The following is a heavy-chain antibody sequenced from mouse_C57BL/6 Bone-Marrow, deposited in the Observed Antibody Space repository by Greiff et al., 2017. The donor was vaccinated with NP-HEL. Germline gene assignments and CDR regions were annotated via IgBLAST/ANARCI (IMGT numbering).Heavy chain of an antibody. V-gene: IGHV5-16*01. J-gene: IGHJ2*01. Sequence: EVMLVESEGGLVQPGSSMKLSCTASGFTFSDYYMAWVRQVPEKGLEWVANINYDGSSTYYLDSLKSRFIISRDNAKNILYLQMSSLKSEDTATYYCAREDYYGSSSVFDYWGQGTTLTVSS. CDR3: AREDYYGSSSVFDY. CDR2: INYDGSST. CDR1: GFTFSDYY. D-gene: IGHD1-1*01.